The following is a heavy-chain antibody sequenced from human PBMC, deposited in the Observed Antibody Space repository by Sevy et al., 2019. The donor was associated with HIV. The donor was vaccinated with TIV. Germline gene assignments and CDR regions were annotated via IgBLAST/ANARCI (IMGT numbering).Heavy chain of an antibody. D-gene: IGHD5-18*01. CDR3: ARHSFKHGYRPHYFDY. V-gene: IGHV4-39*01. Sequence: SETLSLTCSVSGGSITSKNYFWAWIRQSPEKGLEWIGSIYHSGSTYHSPSLQSRVGISVDTSRRHFSLKLSSVTATDTAVYYCARHSFKHGYRPHYFDYWSQGTLVTVSS. CDR2: IYHSGST. CDR1: GGSITSKNYF. J-gene: IGHJ4*02.